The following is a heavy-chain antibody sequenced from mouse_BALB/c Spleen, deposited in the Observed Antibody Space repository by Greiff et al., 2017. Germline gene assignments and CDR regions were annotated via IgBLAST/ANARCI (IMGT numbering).Heavy chain of an antibody. CDR2: ISTYSGNT. V-gene: IGHV1-67*01. Sequence: HVQLQQSGPELVRPGVSVKISCKGSGYTFTDYAMHWVKQSPAKSLEWIGVISTYSGNTNYNQKFKGKATMTVDKSSSTAYMELARLTSEDSALYYCARSPDYYGSSYPDYWGQGTTLTVSS. CDR1: GYTFTDYA. D-gene: IGHD1-1*01. CDR3: ARSPDYYGSSYPDY. J-gene: IGHJ2*01.